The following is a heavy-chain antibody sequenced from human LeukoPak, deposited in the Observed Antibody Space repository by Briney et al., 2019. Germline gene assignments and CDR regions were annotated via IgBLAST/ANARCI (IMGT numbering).Heavy chain of an antibody. J-gene: IGHJ4*02. CDR1: GGTFSTYA. CDR2: IIPILDIA. Sequence: ASVKVSCKASGGTFSTYAINWVRQAPGHGLEWMGRIIPILDIANYAQKFQGRVTMTRNTSISTAYMELSSLRSEDTAVYYCARGVKPRWLQSRRYFDYWGQGTLVTVSS. D-gene: IGHD5-24*01. CDR3: ARGVKPRWLQSRRYFDY. V-gene: IGHV1-69*04.